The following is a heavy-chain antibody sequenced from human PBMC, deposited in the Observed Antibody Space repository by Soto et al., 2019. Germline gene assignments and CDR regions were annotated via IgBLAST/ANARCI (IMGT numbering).Heavy chain of an antibody. V-gene: IGHV3-21*01. CDR3: ARDALSSLDAFDI. Sequence: GFLRLSCAASGFTFSSYGMNWVRQAPGKGLEWVSSISSSSSYIYYADSVKGRFTISRDNAKNSLYLQMNSLRAEDTAVYYCARDALSSLDAFDIWGQGTMVTVSS. CDR2: ISSSSSYI. CDR1: GFTFSSYG. J-gene: IGHJ3*02. D-gene: IGHD2-2*01.